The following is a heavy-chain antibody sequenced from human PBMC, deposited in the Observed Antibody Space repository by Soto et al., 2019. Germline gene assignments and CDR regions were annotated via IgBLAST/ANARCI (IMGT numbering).Heavy chain of an antibody. V-gene: IGHV3-30*14. Sequence: GGSLRLSCAASGFTFSSYAMHWVRQAPGKGLEWVAVISYDGSNKYYADSVKGRFTISRDNSKYTLYLQMNSLRAEDTAVYYCASGLGSYGPLRDYYYYSYGMDVWGQGTTVTVSS. CDR1: GFTFSSYA. D-gene: IGHD5-18*01. CDR2: ISYDGSNK. CDR3: ASGLGSYGPLRDYYYYSYGMDV. J-gene: IGHJ6*02.